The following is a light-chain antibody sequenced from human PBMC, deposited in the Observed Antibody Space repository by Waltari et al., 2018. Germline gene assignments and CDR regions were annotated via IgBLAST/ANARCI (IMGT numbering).Light chain of an antibody. J-gene: IGKJ1*01. CDR2: GAS. Sequence: DIQMTQSPSSLSASVGDRVTITCRASQGISNSLAWYQQKPGKVPKLLIYGASTVHSGVPSRFSGSGSGTDFTLTISSLQPEDVATYYCQQYNSALWTFGQGTKVEIK. V-gene: IGKV1-27*01. CDR3: QQYNSALWT. CDR1: QGISNS.